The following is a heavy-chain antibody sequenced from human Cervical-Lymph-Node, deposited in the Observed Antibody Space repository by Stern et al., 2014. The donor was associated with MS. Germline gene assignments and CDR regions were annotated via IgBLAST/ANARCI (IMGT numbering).Heavy chain of an antibody. CDR3: ASYVVATMNENYGLDV. V-gene: IGHV1-69*01. Sequence: VHLVESGAEVKKPGSSVKVSCKVSGGTFSNYAVTWVRQAPGQGLEWMGGITPVIGTPNYAQKFQGRITVIADESTTTSYMELSGLRFEDTAVYFCASYVVATMNENYGLDVWGQGTTVIVSS. D-gene: IGHD5-12*01. CDR2: ITPVIGTP. CDR1: GGTFSNYA. J-gene: IGHJ6*02.